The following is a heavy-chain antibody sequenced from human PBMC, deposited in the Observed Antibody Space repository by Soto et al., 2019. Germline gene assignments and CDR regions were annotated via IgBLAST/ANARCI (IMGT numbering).Heavy chain of an antibody. CDR3: ARGARFLEWLSFDH. D-gene: IGHD3-3*01. Sequence: QVQLEQSGAEVKTLGSSVKVSCKASGDTFNRYAISWVRQAPGQGLEWMGGIIPIFGTANYAPQFQDRVTITADESTSTAYMELTSLKSEDTAVYFCARGARFLEWLSFDHWGQGTLVTDSS. CDR2: IIPIFGTA. J-gene: IGHJ4*02. V-gene: IGHV1-69*12. CDR1: GDTFNRYA.